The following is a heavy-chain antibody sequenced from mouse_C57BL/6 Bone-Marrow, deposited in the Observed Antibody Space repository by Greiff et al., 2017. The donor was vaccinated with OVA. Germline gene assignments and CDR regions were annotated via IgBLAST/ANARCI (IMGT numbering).Heavy chain of an antibody. V-gene: IGHV1-15*01. Sequence: QVQLQQSGAELVRPGASVTLSCKASGYTFTDYEMHWVKQTPVHGLEWIGAIDPETGGTAYNQKFKGKAILTADKSSSTAYMELRSLTSEDSAVYYCTRALTGTNWYFDVWGTGTTVTVSS. J-gene: IGHJ1*03. D-gene: IGHD4-1*01. CDR3: TRALTGTNWYFDV. CDR1: GYTFTDYE. CDR2: IDPETGGT.